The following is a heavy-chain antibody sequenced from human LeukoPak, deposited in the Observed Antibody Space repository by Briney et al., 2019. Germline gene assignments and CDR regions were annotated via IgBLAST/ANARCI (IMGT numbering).Heavy chain of an antibody. CDR3: AKEGGSYYVDY. V-gene: IGHV3-23*01. Sequence: GGSLRLSCAASGFTVSSNYMSWVRQAPGKGLEWVSAISGSGGSTYYADSVKGRFTISRDNSKNTLYLQMNSLRAEDTAVYYCAKEGGSYYVDYWGQGTLVTVSS. J-gene: IGHJ4*02. D-gene: IGHD1-26*01. CDR1: GFTVSSNY. CDR2: ISGSGGST.